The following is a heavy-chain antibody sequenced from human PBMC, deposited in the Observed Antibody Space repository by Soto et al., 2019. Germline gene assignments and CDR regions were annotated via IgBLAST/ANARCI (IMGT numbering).Heavy chain of an antibody. Sequence: ASVKVSCKASGGTFSSYAISSARQAPGQGLEWMGGIIPIFGTANYAQKFQGRVTITADESTSTAYMELSSLRSEDTAVYYCAPAASSRSEDYWGQGTLVTVSS. CDR2: IIPIFGTA. D-gene: IGHD1-26*01. CDR3: APAASSRSEDY. J-gene: IGHJ4*02. CDR1: GGTFSSYA. V-gene: IGHV1-69*13.